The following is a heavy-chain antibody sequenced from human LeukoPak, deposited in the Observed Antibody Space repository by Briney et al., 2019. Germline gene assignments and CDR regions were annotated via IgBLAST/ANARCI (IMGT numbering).Heavy chain of an antibody. CDR2: INPNSGGT. D-gene: IGHD2-15*01. Sequence: GASVKVSCKASGYTFTGYYMHWVRQAPGQGLEWMGWINPNSGGTNYAQKFQGRVTMTRDTSISTAYMELSRLRSDDTAVYYCAITPNDDIVVVVAATRDLYYFDYWGQGTLVTVSS. CDR3: AITPNDDIVVVVAATRDLYYFDY. V-gene: IGHV1-2*02. J-gene: IGHJ4*02. CDR1: GYTFTGYY.